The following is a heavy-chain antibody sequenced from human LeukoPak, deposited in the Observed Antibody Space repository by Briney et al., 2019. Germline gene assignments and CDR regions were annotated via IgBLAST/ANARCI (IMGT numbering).Heavy chain of an antibody. CDR2: INPSGGST. V-gene: IGHV1-46*01. Sequence: ASVKASCKASGYTFTSYYMHWVRQAPGQGLEWMGIINPSGGSTSYAQRFQGRVTMTRDTSTSTVYMEPSSLRSEDTAVYYCARAGSSVIGDYWGQGTLVTVSS. D-gene: IGHD3-22*01. CDR1: GYTFTSYY. CDR3: ARAGSSVIGDY. J-gene: IGHJ4*02.